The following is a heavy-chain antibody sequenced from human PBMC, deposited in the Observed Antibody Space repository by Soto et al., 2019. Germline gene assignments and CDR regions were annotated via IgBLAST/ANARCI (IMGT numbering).Heavy chain of an antibody. CDR2: IIPIFGTA. CDR3: ARPSVEMATISAFDI. CDR1: GGTFSSYA. J-gene: IGHJ3*02. Sequence: SVKVSCKASGGTFSSYAISWVRQAPGQGLEWMGGIIPIFGTANYAQKFQGRVTITAGESTSTAYMELSSLRSEDTAVYYCARPSVEMATISAFDIWGQGTMVTVSS. V-gene: IGHV1-69*13. D-gene: IGHD5-12*01.